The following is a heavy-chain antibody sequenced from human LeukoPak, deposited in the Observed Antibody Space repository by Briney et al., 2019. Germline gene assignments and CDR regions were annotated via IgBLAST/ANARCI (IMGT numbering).Heavy chain of an antibody. Sequence: QPGGSLRLSCAAAGFTVSSNYMSWVRQAPGKGLEWVSVIYRGATTDYADSVKGRFTIPRDNSKNTLYLQMNSLRAEDTALYYCARVADTHIFDYWGQGTLVTVSS. CDR1: GFTVSSNY. J-gene: IGHJ4*02. D-gene: IGHD2-21*01. CDR3: ARVADTHIFDY. V-gene: IGHV3-53*01. CDR2: IYRGATT.